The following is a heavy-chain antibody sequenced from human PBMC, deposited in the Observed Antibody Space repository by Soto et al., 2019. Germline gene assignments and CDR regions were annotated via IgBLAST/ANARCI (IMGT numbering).Heavy chain of an antibody. CDR2: ISYDGSNK. Sequence: PGGSLRLSXAASGFTFSSYGMHWVRQAPGKGLEWVAVISYDGSNKYYADSVKGRFTISRDNSKNTLYLQMNSLRAEDTAVYYCAKITPSITMVRGVIRDAFDIWGQGTMVTVSS. J-gene: IGHJ3*02. CDR1: GFTFSSYG. D-gene: IGHD3-10*01. V-gene: IGHV3-30*18. CDR3: AKITPSITMVRGVIRDAFDI.